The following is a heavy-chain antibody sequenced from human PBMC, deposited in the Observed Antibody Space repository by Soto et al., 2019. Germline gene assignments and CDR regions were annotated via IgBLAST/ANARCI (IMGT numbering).Heavy chain of an antibody. CDR3: ARVRVQDSSGYYRRWFDP. D-gene: IGHD3-22*01. V-gene: IGHV4-30-2*01. J-gene: IGHJ5*02. CDR2: IYHSGST. Sequence: PSETLSLTCAVSGGXISSGGYSWSWIRQPPGKGLEWIGYIYHSGSTYYNPPLKSRVTISVDRSKNQFSLKLSSVTAADTAVYYCARVRVQDSSGYYRRWFDPWGQGTLVTVSS. CDR1: GGXISSGGYS.